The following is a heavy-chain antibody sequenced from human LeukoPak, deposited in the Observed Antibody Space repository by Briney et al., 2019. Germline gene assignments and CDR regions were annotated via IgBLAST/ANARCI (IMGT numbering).Heavy chain of an antibody. Sequence: GGSLRLSCVASGFSFNNYWMSWFRQAPGKGLEWVGNIKTDGGEKYYVDSVRGRFTISRDNAKNSLYLQMNSLRAEDTAVYYCARVAGTRYQLLGYFDYWGQGTLVTVSS. D-gene: IGHD2-2*01. CDR3: ARVAGTRYQLLGYFDY. V-gene: IGHV3-7*01. J-gene: IGHJ4*02. CDR2: IKTDGGEK. CDR1: GFSFNNYW.